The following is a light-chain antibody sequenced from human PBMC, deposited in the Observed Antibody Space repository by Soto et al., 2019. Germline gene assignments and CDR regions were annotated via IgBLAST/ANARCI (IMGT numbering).Light chain of an antibody. CDR3: QHSYSAPWT. CDR2: RAS. CDR1: QSIRSY. Sequence: DIQMTQSPSSLSASVGDRVTITCRASQSIRSYLNWYQQKPGKAPKLLISRASSLHSGVPSRFSGSGSGTDFTLTISSLQPEDFAAYYCQHSYSAPWTFGQGTKVDIK. V-gene: IGKV1-39*01. J-gene: IGKJ1*01.